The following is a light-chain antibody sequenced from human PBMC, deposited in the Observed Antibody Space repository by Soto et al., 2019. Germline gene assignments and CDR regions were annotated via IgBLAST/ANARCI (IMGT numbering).Light chain of an antibody. CDR2: DAS. V-gene: IGKV3-11*01. Sequence: EIVLTQSPATLSLSPGERATLSCRASQSINRHLAWYRQKPGQAPRLLIYDASNMATGIPARFSGSGSGTDFTLTIISLEPEDFGVYYCQQRSNWPPVTFGGGTKVEIK. CDR1: QSINRH. CDR3: QQRSNWPPVT. J-gene: IGKJ4*01.